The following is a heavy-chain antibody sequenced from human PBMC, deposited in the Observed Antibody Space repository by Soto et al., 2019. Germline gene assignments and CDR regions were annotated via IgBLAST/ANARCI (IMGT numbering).Heavy chain of an antibody. Sequence: SEALSLPCSVSVGAVRSCYYYWRWILQPPVKALDLIGYIYYSGGTYYNPSLKSRVTISVDTSKNQFSLTLSSVTAAYTAVYYCARRAQITMVRGVKNYYGMDVWGQGTTVTVSS. CDR2: IYYSGGT. CDR1: VGAVRSCYYY. J-gene: IGHJ6*02. V-gene: IGHV4-30-4*01. CDR3: ARRAQITMVRGVKNYYGMDV. D-gene: IGHD3-10*01.